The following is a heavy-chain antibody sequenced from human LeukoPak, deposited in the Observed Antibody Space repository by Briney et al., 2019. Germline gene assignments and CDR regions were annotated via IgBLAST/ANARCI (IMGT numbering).Heavy chain of an antibody. D-gene: IGHD3-3*01. CDR3: ALEYYDFWSGYHTGPYFDY. V-gene: IGHV3-23*01. CDR2: VSGGATST. J-gene: IGHJ4*02. Sequence: GGSLRLSCAASRSNFNNYALSWVRQAPGKGLEWVSAVSGGATSTYYADSVKGRFTISRDNSKNTLYLQMNSLRAEDTAVYYCALEYYDFWSGYHTGPYFDYWGQGTLVTVSS. CDR1: RSNFNNYA.